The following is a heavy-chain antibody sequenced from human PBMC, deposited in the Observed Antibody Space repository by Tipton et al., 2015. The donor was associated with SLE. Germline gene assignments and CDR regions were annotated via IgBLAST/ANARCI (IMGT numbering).Heavy chain of an antibody. J-gene: IGHJ4*02. V-gene: IGHV4-34*01. Sequence: TLSLTCAVYGGSFSGYYWSWIRQPPGKGLEWIGEINHSGSTNYNPSLKSRVTISVDTSKNQFSLKLSSVTAADTAVYYCAGIAAAGTQCVDYWAREPWSPSPQ. CDR3: AGIAAAGTQCVDY. CDR1: GGSFSGYY. CDR2: INHSGST. D-gene: IGHD6-13*01.